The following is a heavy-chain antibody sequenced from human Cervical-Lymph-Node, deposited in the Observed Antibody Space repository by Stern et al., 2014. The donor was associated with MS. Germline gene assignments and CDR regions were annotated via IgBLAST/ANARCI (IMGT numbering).Heavy chain of an antibody. J-gene: IGHJ6*02. CDR2: IYSSGST. CDR3: ARYPSGFHGMDV. Sequence: QVQLVESGPGLMKPSETLSLTCTVSGGSISGYYWNWIRQPPGKGLEWIGYIYSSGSTNYNPSLKSRVTISVDTSKNQFSVRLSSLTAADTAVYYCARYPSGFHGMDVWGQGTTVTVSS. V-gene: IGHV4-59*01. CDR1: GGSISGYY. D-gene: IGHD3-10*01.